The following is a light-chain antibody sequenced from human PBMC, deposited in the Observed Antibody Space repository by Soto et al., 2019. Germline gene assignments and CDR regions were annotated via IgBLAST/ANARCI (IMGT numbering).Light chain of an antibody. CDR1: QSVSSY. CDR3: QQRDNWPLT. Sequence: EIVLTQSPATLSLSPGDGATLSCRASQSVSSYLAWYQQKPGQAPRLLIYGASIRATGNPARFSGSGSGTDLTLTISGLEAEDVAVYYCQQRDNWPLTFGGGTKVEIK. J-gene: IGKJ4*01. V-gene: IGKV3-11*01. CDR2: GAS.